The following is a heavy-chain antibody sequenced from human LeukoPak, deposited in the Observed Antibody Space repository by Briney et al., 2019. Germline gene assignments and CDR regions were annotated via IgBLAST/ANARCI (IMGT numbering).Heavy chain of an antibody. CDR3: ASLRERSYYARGFDY. V-gene: IGHV4-59*08. D-gene: IGHD1-26*01. CDR2: ISYIGGT. CDR1: GGSIINYY. J-gene: IGHJ4*02. Sequence: PSETLSLTCTVSGGSIINYYWTWIRQPPGKGLEWIGHISYIGGTHYKPSLKSRVTISIDTSKNQVSLKLSSVTAADTAVYYCASLRERSYYARGFDYWGQGTLVTVSS.